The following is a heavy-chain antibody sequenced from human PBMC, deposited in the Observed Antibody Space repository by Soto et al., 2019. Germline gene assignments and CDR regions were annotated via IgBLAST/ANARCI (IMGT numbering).Heavy chain of an antibody. Sequence: GGSLRLSCAASGFTFSSYAMSWVRQAPGKGLEWVSAISGSGGSTYYADSVKGRFTISRDNSKNTLYLQMNSLRAEDTAVYYCAKATTLWFGELWGEYYYYGMDVWGQGTTVTVSS. CDR2: ISGSGGST. V-gene: IGHV3-23*01. CDR3: AKATTLWFGELWGEYYYYGMDV. J-gene: IGHJ6*02. CDR1: GFTFSSYA. D-gene: IGHD3-10*01.